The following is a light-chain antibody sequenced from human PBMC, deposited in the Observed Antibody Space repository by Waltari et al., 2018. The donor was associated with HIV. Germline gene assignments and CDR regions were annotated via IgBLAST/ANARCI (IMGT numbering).Light chain of an antibody. CDR1: ELATAY. V-gene: IGLV3-1*01. Sequence: ELTQTPSISVSPGQTVNVTCPGPELATAYTYWYQRKPGRSPVLVSYQDNKRPSGIPARFSASNSGKTATLTISETQPIDEADYYCQAWDSKTVLFGGGTKLTVL. CDR3: QAWDSKTVL. CDR2: QDN. J-gene: IGLJ2*01.